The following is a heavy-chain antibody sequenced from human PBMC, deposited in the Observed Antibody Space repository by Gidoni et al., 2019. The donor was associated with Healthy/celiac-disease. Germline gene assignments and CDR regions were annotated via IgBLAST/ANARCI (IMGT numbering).Heavy chain of an antibody. J-gene: IGHJ4*02. Sequence: EVQLVESGGGLVQPGGSLRLSGSAFGCTFSSYAMHWVRQAPGKGLEYVSAISSNGGSTYYADSVKGRFTISRDNSKNTLYLQMSSLRAEDTAVYYCVKGRRIVVVVAATPPAFDYWGQGTLVTVSS. CDR2: ISSNGGST. V-gene: IGHV3-64D*06. CDR1: GCTFSSYA. D-gene: IGHD2-15*01. CDR3: VKGRRIVVVVAATPPAFDY.